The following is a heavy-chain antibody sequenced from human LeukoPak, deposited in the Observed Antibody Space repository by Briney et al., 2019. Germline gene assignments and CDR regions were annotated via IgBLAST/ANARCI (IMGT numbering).Heavy chain of an antibody. D-gene: IGHD4-17*01. J-gene: IGHJ4*02. V-gene: IGHV4-59*01. CDR2: VYYNGST. CDR1: GGSISSYY. Sequence: ASETLSLTCTVSGGSISSYYWSWIRQPPGKGLEWIGYVYYNGSTNYNPSLKSRVTISVDTSKNQFSLKLSSVTAADTAVYYCARAQGNDYGDYDAADYWGQGTLVTVSS. CDR3: ARAQGNDYGDYDAADY.